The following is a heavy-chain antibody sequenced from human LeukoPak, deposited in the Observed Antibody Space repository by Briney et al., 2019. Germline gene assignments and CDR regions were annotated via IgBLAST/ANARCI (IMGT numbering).Heavy chain of an antibody. Sequence: PGESLKISCRASGYSFSTYWIGWVRQMPGKGLEWMGVIYPGDSDTRYSPSSQGQVTMSADKSISTAYLQWSSLKASDTAMYYCARGGYSGYEFDCWGQGTLVTVSS. CDR3: ARGGYSGYEFDC. CDR2: IYPGDSDT. D-gene: IGHD5-12*01. J-gene: IGHJ4*02. CDR1: GYSFSTYW. V-gene: IGHV5-51*01.